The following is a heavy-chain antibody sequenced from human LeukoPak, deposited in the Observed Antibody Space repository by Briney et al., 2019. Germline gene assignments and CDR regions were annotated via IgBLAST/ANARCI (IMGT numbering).Heavy chain of an antibody. CDR2: IRSKANNYAT. V-gene: IGHV3-73*01. CDR3: TFGSVSSH. J-gene: IGHJ1*01. D-gene: IGHD3-10*01. CDR1: GCTFSCSA. Sequence: GGSLRLSCAASGCTFSCSAMHWVRQSSGKGLEWVGRIRSKANNYATGYAASVTGRFTIHRDDSNNTAYLQMNSLETDYTSMDYCTFGSVSSHWGQGTLVTVSS.